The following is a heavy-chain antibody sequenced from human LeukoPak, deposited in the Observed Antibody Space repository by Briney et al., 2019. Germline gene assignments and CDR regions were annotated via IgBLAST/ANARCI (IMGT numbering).Heavy chain of an antibody. D-gene: IGHD6-19*01. V-gene: IGHV1-18*01. CDR3: ARRRGYSSGWLRGYFDY. CDR2: ISAYNGNT. Sequence: ASVKVSCKASGYTFTSYGIRWVRQAPGHGLEWIGWISAYNGNTNYAQKLQGRVTMTTDTSTSTAYMELRSLRSDDTAVYYCARRRGYSSGWLRGYFDYWGQGTLVTVSS. J-gene: IGHJ4*02. CDR1: GYTFTSYG.